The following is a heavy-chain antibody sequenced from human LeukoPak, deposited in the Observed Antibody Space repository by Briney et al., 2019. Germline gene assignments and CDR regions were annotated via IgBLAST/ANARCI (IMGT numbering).Heavy chain of an antibody. CDR3: AREGGPYRPLDY. J-gene: IGHJ4*02. CDR1: GFTVSSNY. Sequence: AGGSLRLSCAASGFTVSSNYMSWVRQAPGKGLEWIGEVNLQGSTNYNPSLKSRVAISVDKSENHISLKLTSVTAADTAVYCAREGGPYRPLDYSGQGTLVTVAS. CDR2: VNLQGST. V-gene: IGHV4-4*01.